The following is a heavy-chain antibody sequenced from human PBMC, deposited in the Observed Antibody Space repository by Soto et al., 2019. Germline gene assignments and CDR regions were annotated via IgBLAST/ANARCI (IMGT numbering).Heavy chain of an antibody. CDR2: ISSDGSST. CDR1: GFTLSNYW. V-gene: IGHV3-74*01. CDR3: ARVPYCSSSSCYSYFDS. Sequence: EVQLVESGGGLVQPGGSLRLSCAASGFTLSNYWMHWARQAPGKGLVWVSRISSDGSSTNYADSVKGRFTISRDSAKNTLHLQMNSLRAEDSAVYYCARVPYCSSSSCYSYFDSWGQGTLVTVSS. D-gene: IGHD2-2*01. J-gene: IGHJ4*02.